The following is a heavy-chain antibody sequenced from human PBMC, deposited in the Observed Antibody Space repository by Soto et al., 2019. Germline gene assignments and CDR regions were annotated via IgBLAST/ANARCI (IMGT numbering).Heavy chain of an antibody. CDR1: GFTFSSYA. CDR3: AGGYCSSTSCYVYYYGMDV. J-gene: IGHJ6*02. D-gene: IGHD2-2*03. CDR2: ISYDGSNK. V-gene: IGHV3-30-3*01. Sequence: GGSLRLSCAASGFTFSSYAMHWVRQAPGKGLEWVAVISYDGSNKYYADSVKGRFTISRDNSKNTLYLQMNSLRAEDTAVYYCAGGYCSSTSCYVYYYGMDVWGQGTTVTVSS.